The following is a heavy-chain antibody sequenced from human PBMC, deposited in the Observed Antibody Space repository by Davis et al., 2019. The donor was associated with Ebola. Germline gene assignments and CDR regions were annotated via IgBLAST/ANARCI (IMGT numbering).Heavy chain of an antibody. Sequence: GESLKISCAASGFTFSNYAMSWVRQAPGKGLEFVANIKENGSVKNYVDSVKGRFTISRDNAKNSLFLQMNSLRAEDTAVYYCARDPAFSSFDYWGQGALVTVSS. J-gene: IGHJ4*02. CDR1: GFTFSNYA. CDR3: ARDPAFSSFDY. CDR2: IKENGSVK. V-gene: IGHV3-7*03. D-gene: IGHD6-6*01.